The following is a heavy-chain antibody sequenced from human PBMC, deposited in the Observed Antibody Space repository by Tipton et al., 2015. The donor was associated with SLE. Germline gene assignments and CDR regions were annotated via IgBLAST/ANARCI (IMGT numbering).Heavy chain of an antibody. J-gene: IGHJ3*02. Sequence: VQLVQSGAEVKRPGESLKISCKGFGYNFTSYWIAWVRQMPGKGLEWMGIIYPGDSGTRYTPSFQGQVTISVDKSISTAYLQWSSLKASDTAMYYCASPPITRGAFDIWGQGTMVTVSS. CDR2: IYPGDSGT. D-gene: IGHD1-14*01. CDR3: ASPPITRGAFDI. V-gene: IGHV5-51*01. CDR1: GYNFTSYW.